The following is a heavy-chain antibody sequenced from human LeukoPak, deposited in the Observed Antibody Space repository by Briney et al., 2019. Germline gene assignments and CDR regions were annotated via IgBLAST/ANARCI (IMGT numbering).Heavy chain of an antibody. CDR1: GGSISIYY. V-gene: IGHV4-59*01. Sequence: SETLSLTCTVSGGSISIYYWSWIRQPPGKGLEWIGHIYYSGSTNYNPSLKSRVTISVDTSKNQFSLKLSSVTAADTAVYYCASNGDLADPYYFDYWGQGTLVTVSS. D-gene: IGHD3-10*01. CDR2: IYYSGST. J-gene: IGHJ4*02. CDR3: ASNGDLADPYYFDY.